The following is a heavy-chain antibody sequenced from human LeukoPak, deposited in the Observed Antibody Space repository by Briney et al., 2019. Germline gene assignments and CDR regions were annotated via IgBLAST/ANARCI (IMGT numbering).Heavy chain of an antibody. J-gene: IGHJ2*01. V-gene: IGHV1-69*05. D-gene: IGHD1-26*01. CDR2: IIPIFGTA. CDR3: AREGATPYWYFDL. CDR1: GYTFTGYY. Sequence: SVKVSCKASGYTFTGYYMHWVRQAPGQGLEWMGGIIPIFGTANYAQKFQGRVTITTDESTSTAYMELSSLRSEDTAVYYCAREGATPYWYFDLWGRGTLVTVSS.